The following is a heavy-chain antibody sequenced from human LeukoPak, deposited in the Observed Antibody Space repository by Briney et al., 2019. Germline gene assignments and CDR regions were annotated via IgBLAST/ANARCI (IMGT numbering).Heavy chain of an antibody. CDR3: AKEESMVTLYYFDY. Sequence: GGSLRXSCAASGFTFSNYAMSWVRQAPGKGLEWVSVIGSRGGSTYYADSVKGRFTISRDNSKNTLYLQMNSLRAEDTAVYYCAKEESMVTLYYFDYWGQGTLVTVSS. CDR1: GFTFSNYA. CDR2: IGSRGGST. J-gene: IGHJ4*02. V-gene: IGHV3-23*01. D-gene: IGHD4/OR15-4a*01.